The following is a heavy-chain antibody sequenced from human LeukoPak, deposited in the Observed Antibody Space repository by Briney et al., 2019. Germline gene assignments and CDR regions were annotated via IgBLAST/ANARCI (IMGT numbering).Heavy chain of an antibody. J-gene: IGHJ4*02. CDR1: GGSFSGYY. Sequence: SETLSLTCAVYGGSFSGYYWGWIRQPPGKGLEWIGEINHSGSTNYNPSLKSRVAISVDTSKNQFSLKLSSVTAADTAVYYCARGVGAKKFDYWGQGTLVTVSS. CDR2: INHSGST. V-gene: IGHV4-34*01. CDR3: ARGVGAKKFDY. D-gene: IGHD1-26*01.